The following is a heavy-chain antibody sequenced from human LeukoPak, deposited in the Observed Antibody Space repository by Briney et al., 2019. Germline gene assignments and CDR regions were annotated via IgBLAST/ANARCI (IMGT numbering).Heavy chain of an antibody. V-gene: IGHV1-69*05. J-gene: IGHJ6*03. Sequence: TSVKVSCKASGGTFTIYAISWVRQAPGQGLEWMGGIIPIFGTANYAQKFQGRVTITTDESTSTAYMELRSLRSEDTAVYYCASGYSFYYYMDVWGKGTTVTVSS. CDR2: IIPIFGTA. CDR1: GGTFTIYA. D-gene: IGHD5-18*01. CDR3: ASGYSFYYYMDV.